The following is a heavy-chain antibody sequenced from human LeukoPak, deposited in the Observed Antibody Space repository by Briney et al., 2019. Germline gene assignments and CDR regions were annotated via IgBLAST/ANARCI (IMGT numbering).Heavy chain of an antibody. CDR1: GGPFSTYA. D-gene: IGHD6-19*01. V-gene: IGHV1-69*04. J-gene: IGHJ4*02. Sequence: SVKVSCKASGGPFSTYAITWVRQAPGQGLEWMGRIIPMLDISTYAQKFQGRVTMTEDTSTDTAYMELSSLRSEDTAVYYCATAFIAVAGTDYWGQGPWSPSPQ. CDR3: ATAFIAVAGTDY. CDR2: IIPMLDIS.